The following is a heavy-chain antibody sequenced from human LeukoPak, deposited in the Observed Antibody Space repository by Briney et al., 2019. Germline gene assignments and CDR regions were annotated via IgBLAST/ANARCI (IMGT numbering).Heavy chain of an antibody. Sequence: ASVKVSCKASGYTFTGYYMHWVRQAPGQGLEWMGWINPNSGGTNYAQKFQGRATMTRDTSISTAYMELSRLRSDGTAVYYCARDSGERGSGSYLIAYWGQGTLVTVSS. CDR2: INPNSGGT. CDR3: ARDSGERGSGSYLIAY. CDR1: GYTFTGYY. J-gene: IGHJ4*02. V-gene: IGHV1-2*02. D-gene: IGHD3-10*01.